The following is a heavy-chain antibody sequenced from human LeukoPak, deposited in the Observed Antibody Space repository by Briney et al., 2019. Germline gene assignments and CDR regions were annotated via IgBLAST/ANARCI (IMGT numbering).Heavy chain of an antibody. CDR3: ARETTFYSNLDTFDI. Sequence: PSQTLSLTCTLAGGSISSNGYYWSWIRQPPGKGLEWIGYIYHTGSTYYNPSPKSRVTISIDRSKNQFSLNLSSVTAADTAIYFCARETTFYSNLDTFDIWGQGTMVTVSS. J-gene: IGHJ3*02. CDR1: GGSISSNGYY. D-gene: IGHD3-16*01. V-gene: IGHV4-30-2*01. CDR2: IYHTGST.